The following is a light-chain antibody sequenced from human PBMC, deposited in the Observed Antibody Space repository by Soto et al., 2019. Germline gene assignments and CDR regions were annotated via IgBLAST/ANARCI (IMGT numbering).Light chain of an antibody. V-gene: IGLV1-40*01. CDR3: HSYDSSLSADV. Sequence: QSVLTQPPSVSGAPGQTVTIPCTGSSSNIGAGNDVHWYQHRPGTAPKLLISGNINRPSGVPDRISGSKSGTSASLAITGLQAEDEAVYYCHSYDSSLSADVFGPGTKLTVL. J-gene: IGLJ1*01. CDR2: GNI. CDR1: SSNIGAGND.